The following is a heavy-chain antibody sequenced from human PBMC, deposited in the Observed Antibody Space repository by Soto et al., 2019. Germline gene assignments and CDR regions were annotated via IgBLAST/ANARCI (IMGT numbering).Heavy chain of an antibody. D-gene: IGHD3-10*01. CDR2: IYYSGIT. CDR3: ARDKGRKWSGELFSWFDP. Sequence: PXETLSFTGTVAGGSVSSGYYYRSWLRQPPGKGLEWFVYIYYSGITNYNPSLKSRVTISVDTSKNQFSLKLSSVTDADTAVYYCARDKGRKWSGELFSWFDPWGQPTLVTFCS. CDR1: GGSVSSGYYY. J-gene: IGHJ5*02. V-gene: IGHV4-61*01.